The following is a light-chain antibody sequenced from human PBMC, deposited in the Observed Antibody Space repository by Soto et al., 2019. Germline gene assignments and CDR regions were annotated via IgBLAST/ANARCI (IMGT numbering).Light chain of an antibody. J-gene: IGKJ5*01. Sequence: ELVLTQSPGTLSLSPGERATLSCKTSQSRGSNFLAWYKHQPGQAPRLLIYASSNRATGIPDRFSGSASGTDFTLTIKRLEPEEFAVYYCQLYGISPHVGQGTRLEIK. V-gene: IGKV3-20*01. CDR2: ASS. CDR3: QLYGISPH. CDR1: QSRGSNF.